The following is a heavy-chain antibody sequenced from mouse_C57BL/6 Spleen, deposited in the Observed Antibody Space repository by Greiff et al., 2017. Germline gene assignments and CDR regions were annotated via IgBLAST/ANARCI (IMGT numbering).Heavy chain of an antibody. V-gene: IGHV1-39*01. CDR3: ARSRNWDLRSFDV. D-gene: IGHD4-1*01. Sequence: EVKLMESGPELVKPGASVKISCKASGYSFTDYNMNWVKQSNGKSLEWIGVLNPNYGTTSYNQKFKGKATLTVDQSSSTAYMQLNSLPSEDSAVYYSARSRNWDLRSFDVWGTGTTVTVSS. J-gene: IGHJ1*03. CDR1: GYSFTDYN. CDR2: LNPNYGTT.